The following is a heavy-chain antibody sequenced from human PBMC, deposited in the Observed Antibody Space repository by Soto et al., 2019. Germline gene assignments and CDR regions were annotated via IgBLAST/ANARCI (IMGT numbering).Heavy chain of an antibody. V-gene: IGHV4-34*01. J-gene: IGHJ6*02. D-gene: IGHD4-4*01. CDR3: ARGRNHSPSYYYYYYGMDV. CDR2: INHSGST. CDR1: GGSFSGYY. Sequence: SETLSLTCAVYGGSFSGYYWSWIRQPPGKGLEWIGEINHSGSTNYNPSLKSRVTISVDTSKNQFSLKLSSVTAADTAVYYCARGRNHSPSYYYYYYGMDVWGQGTTVTVSS.